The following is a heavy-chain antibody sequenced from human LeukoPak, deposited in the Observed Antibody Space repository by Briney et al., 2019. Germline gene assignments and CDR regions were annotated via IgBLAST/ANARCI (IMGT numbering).Heavy chain of an antibody. D-gene: IGHD5-18*01. Sequence: PGGSLRLSCAASGFTFSSYGMHWVRQAPGKGLEWEAVISYDGSNKYYADSVKGRFTISRDNSKNTLYLQMNSLRAEDTAVYYCAKDPVLRRWIQLWYTYYFDYWGQGTLVTVSS. CDR3: AKDPVLRRWIQLWYTYYFDY. V-gene: IGHV3-30*18. CDR1: GFTFSSYG. J-gene: IGHJ4*02. CDR2: ISYDGSNK.